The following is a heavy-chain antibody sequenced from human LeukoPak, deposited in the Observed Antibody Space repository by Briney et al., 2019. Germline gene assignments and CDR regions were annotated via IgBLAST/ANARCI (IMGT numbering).Heavy chain of an antibody. V-gene: IGHV1-2*02. CDR2: INPNSGGT. Sequence: ASVKVSCKASGYTFTGYYMHWVRQAPGQGLEWMGWINPNSGGTNYAQKFQGRVTMTRDTSISTAYMELSRLRSDDTAVYYCARDRGITIFGVVTESYYFDYWGQGTLVTVSS. J-gene: IGHJ4*02. CDR3: ARDRGITIFGVVTESYYFDY. D-gene: IGHD3-3*01. CDR1: GYTFTGYY.